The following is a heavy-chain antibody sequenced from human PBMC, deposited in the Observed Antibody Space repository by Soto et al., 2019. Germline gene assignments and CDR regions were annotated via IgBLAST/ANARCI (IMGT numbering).Heavy chain of an antibody. V-gene: IGHV2-5*02. J-gene: IGHJ5*02. D-gene: IGHD3-22*01. CDR2: IYWDGDK. Sequence: QINLIESGPTLVNPTQTLTLTCTFSGFSLSTSGAAVGWVRQPPGRALEWLALIYWDGDKRYNASLGNRLTITKDTAMNQLVIASTNVDPADTATYYCAHRATMTFFWLIIDNGIWFDPWGQGTRVIVSS. CDR1: GFSLSTSGAA. CDR3: AHRATMTFFWLIIDNGIWFDP.